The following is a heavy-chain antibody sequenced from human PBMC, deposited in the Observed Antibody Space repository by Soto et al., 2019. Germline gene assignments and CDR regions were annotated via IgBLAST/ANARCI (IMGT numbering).Heavy chain of an antibody. CDR1: GYTFTRSG. J-gene: IGHJ6*02. CDR3: XXXXXXXXXXXXMDX. Sequence: QVQLVQSGAEVKXPGAXXKVSCKASGYTFTRSGISWVRQAPGQGLEWMGWISTYNGDTNYAQKFQGRVTMTTDTSTSTAYMELRSLRSDXXXXXXXXXXXXXXXXXXXMDXWGQGTTVTVSS. CDR2: ISTYNGDT. V-gene: IGHV1-18*01.